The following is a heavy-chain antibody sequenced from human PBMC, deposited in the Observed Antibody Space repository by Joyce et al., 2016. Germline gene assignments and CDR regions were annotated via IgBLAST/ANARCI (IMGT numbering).Heavy chain of an antibody. CDR1: GFTFRGDS. CDR3: ARGKAFDV. Sequence: GSPRLSWAASGFTFRGDSMSWVRHAPGGGLEWVANIKQDGSAVYYLDSVKGRFTVSRDNARSLVHLQMVSLRVEDTALYYCARGKAFDVWGQGTMVTVSS. CDR2: IKQDGSAV. J-gene: IGHJ3*01. V-gene: IGHV3-7*01.